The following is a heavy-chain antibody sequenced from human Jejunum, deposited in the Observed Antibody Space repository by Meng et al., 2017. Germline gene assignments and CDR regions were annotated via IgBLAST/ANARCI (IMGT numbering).Heavy chain of an antibody. CDR2: INTNTGNP. V-gene: IGHV7-4-1*02. D-gene: IGHD6-19*01. CDR1: GYTFTSYA. CDR3: ARDIEAVAGTWSHFDY. Sequence: ASVKVSCKASGYTFTSYAMNWVRQAPGQGLEWMGWINTNTGNPTYAQGFTGRFVFSLDTSVSTAYLQISSLKAEDTAVYYCARDIEAVAGTWSHFDYWGQGTLVTVSS. J-gene: IGHJ4*02.